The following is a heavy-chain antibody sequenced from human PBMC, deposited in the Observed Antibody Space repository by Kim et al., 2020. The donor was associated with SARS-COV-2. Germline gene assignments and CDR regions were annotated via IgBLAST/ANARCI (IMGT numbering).Heavy chain of an antibody. D-gene: IGHD3-9*01. CDR1: GFTFSSYA. J-gene: IGHJ4*02. Sequence: GGSLRLSCAASGFTFSSYAMSWVRQAPGKGLEWVSAISGSGGSTYYADSVKGRFTISRDNSKNTLYLQMNSLRAEDTAVYYCAKGPYYDILTGYFYFDYWGQGTLVTVSS. CDR3: AKGPYYDILTGYFYFDY. CDR2: ISGSGGST. V-gene: IGHV3-23*01.